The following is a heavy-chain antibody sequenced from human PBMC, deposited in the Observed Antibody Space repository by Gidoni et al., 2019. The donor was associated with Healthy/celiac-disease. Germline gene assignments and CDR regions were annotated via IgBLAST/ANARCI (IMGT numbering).Heavy chain of an antibody. D-gene: IGHD6-6*01. CDR1: GGSISSGGYY. V-gene: IGHV4-31*03. Sequence: QVQLQESGPGLVKPSQTLSLTCTVSGGSISSGGYYWSWIRQHPGQGLEWIGYIYYSGSTYYNPSLKSRVTISVDTSKNQFSLKLSSVTAADTAVYYCARLTIAARPRGVWFDPWGQGTLVTVSS. J-gene: IGHJ5*02. CDR2: IYYSGST. CDR3: ARLTIAARPRGVWFDP.